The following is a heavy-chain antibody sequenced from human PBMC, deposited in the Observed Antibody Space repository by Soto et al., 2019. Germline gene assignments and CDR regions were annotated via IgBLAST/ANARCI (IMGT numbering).Heavy chain of an antibody. CDR3: ARGLLYYYDSSGYYADFDY. V-gene: IGHV3-21*01. D-gene: IGHD3-22*01. J-gene: IGHJ4*02. Sequence: GGSLRLSCAASGFTFSSYSMNWVRQAPGKGLEWVSSISSSSSYIYYADSVKGRFTISRDNAKNSLYLQMNSLRAEDTAVYYCARGLLYYYDSSGYYADFDYWGQGTLVTVSS. CDR2: ISSSSSYI. CDR1: GFTFSSYS.